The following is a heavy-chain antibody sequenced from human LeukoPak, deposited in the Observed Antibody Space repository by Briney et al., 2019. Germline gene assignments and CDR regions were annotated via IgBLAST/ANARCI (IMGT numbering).Heavy chain of an antibody. J-gene: IGHJ6*02. CDR3: ARSSFGPYGDYFYYYYGMDV. D-gene: IGHD4-17*01. CDR2: INPSGGST. CDR1: GYTFTSYY. V-gene: IGHV1-46*01. Sequence: ASVTVSCKASGYTFTSYYMHWVRQAPGQGLEWMGIINPSGGSTSYAQKFQGRVTMTRDTSTSTVYMELSSLRSEDTAVYYCARSSFGPYGDYFYYYYGMDVWGQGTTVTVSS.